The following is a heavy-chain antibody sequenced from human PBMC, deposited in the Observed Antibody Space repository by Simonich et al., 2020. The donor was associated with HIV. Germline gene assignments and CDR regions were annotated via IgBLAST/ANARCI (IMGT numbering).Heavy chain of an antibody. J-gene: IGHJ4*02. V-gene: IGHV1-69-2*01. Sequence: EVQLVQSGAEVKKPGATVKISCKVSGYTFTDYYIHWLQQAPGKGLEWMGLVDPEEGEAIYAEKFQGSVTITADTSTDTAYMELSGLRSEDTAVYYCATPSLAATAFDYWGQGTLVTVSS. CDR1: GYTFTDYY. CDR3: ATPSLAATAFDY. CDR2: VDPEEGEA. D-gene: IGHD2-15*01.